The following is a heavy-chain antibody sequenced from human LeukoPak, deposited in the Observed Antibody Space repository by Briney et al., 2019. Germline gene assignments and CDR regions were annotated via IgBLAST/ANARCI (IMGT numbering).Heavy chain of an antibody. V-gene: IGHV3-23*01. D-gene: IGHD3-10*01. Sequence: GGSLRLSCAASGFTFSSYAMSWVRQAPGKGLEWVSAISGSGGSTYYADSVKGRFTISRDNSKNTLYLQMNSLRAEDTAVYYCAKALYGSGSYYTVDYWGQGTLVTVSS. J-gene: IGHJ4*02. CDR2: ISGSGGST. CDR1: GFTFSSYA. CDR3: AKALYGSGSYYTVDY.